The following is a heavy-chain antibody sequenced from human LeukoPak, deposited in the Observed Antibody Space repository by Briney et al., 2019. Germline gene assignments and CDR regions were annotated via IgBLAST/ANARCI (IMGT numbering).Heavy chain of an antibody. V-gene: IGHV3-7*01. D-gene: IGHD3-22*01. CDR2: IKQDGSEK. Sequence: PGGSLRLSCAASGFTFSSYWMSWVRQAPGKGLEWVANIKQDGSEKYYVDSVKGRFTISRDNAKNSLYLQMNSLRVEDTAVYYCARDTLNYYDSSGLFDYWGQGTLVTVSS. J-gene: IGHJ4*02. CDR1: GFTFSSYW. CDR3: ARDTLNYYDSSGLFDY.